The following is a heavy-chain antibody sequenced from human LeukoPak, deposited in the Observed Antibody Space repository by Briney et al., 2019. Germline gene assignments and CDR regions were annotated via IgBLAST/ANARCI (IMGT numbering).Heavy chain of an antibody. CDR2: MNPNSGNT. J-gene: IGHJ4*02. Sequence: ASVKVSCKASGYTFTSYDINWVRQATGQGLEWMGWMNPNSGNTGYAQKFQGRVSMTTNTSITTAYMELSSLRSEDTAVFYCARAAPGRPCSGGSCPYLDYWGQGTLVTVSS. D-gene: IGHD2-15*01. V-gene: IGHV1-8*01. CDR1: GYTFTSYD. CDR3: ARAAPGRPCSGGSCPYLDY.